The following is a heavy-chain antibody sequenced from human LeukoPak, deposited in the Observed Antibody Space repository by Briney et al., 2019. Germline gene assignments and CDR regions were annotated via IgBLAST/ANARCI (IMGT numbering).Heavy chain of an antibody. J-gene: IGHJ6*02. CDR3: AREDYCGGDCYTPTYYYYYGMDV. CDR1: GFTFSSYA. CDR2: ISGSGGST. D-gene: IGHD2-21*02. V-gene: IGHV3-23*01. Sequence: GGSLRLSCAASGFTFSSYAMSWVRQAPGKGLEWVSAISGSGGSTYYADSVKGRFTNSRDNSKNTLYLQMNSLRAEDTAVYYCAREDYCGGDCYTPTYYYYYGMDVWGQGTTVTVSS.